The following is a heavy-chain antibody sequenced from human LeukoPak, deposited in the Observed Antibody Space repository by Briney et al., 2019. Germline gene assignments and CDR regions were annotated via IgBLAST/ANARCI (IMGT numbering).Heavy chain of an antibody. D-gene: IGHD5-24*01. Sequence: SETLSLTCTVSGGSISVGTYYWRWVRQPPGTGGEGIGYIYYSGSTYYHPSLKSRVSISVDTSKNQFSLKLSSVTAADTAVYYCARDRDGYNLDAFDIWGQGTMVTVSS. CDR3: ARDRDGYNLDAFDI. CDR1: GGSISVGTYY. V-gene: IGHV4-30-4*08. CDR2: IYYSGST. J-gene: IGHJ3*02.